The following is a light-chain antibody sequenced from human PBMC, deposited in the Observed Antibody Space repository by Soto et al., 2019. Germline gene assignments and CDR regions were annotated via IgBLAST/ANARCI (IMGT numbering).Light chain of an antibody. J-gene: IGKJ1*01. V-gene: IGKV3-15*01. CDR3: QQYNSWPRT. CDR2: APS. CDR1: QGIKNY. Sequence: EIVMTQSPATLSVSPGERATLSCRASQGIKNYLAWFQQKPGQAPRLLIYAPSTRATGIPARFRGSGSGTELTLSISTLQSEDFAIYYCQQYNSWPRTFGQGTKVESK.